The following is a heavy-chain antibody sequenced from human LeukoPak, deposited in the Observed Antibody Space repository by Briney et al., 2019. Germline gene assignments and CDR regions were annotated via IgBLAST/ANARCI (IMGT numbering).Heavy chain of an antibody. D-gene: IGHD5-24*01. CDR2: IIPIFGTA. CDR1: GGTFSSYA. Sequence: GASVKVSCKASGGTFSSYAISWVRQAPGQGLEWMGGIIPIFGTANYAQKFQGRVTITADKSTSTAYMELSSLRSEDTAVYYCARALPKMATISAYFDYWGQGTLVTVSS. CDR3: ARALPKMATISAYFDY. J-gene: IGHJ4*02. V-gene: IGHV1-69*06.